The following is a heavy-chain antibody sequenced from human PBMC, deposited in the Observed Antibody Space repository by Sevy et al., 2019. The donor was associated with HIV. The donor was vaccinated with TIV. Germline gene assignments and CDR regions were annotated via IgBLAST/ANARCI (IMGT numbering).Heavy chain of an antibody. D-gene: IGHD2-15*01. Sequence: GGSLRLSCAASGFTFSNYYMRWIRQAPGKGLEWVSYIWSSGSTIYYADSVKGRFTISRDNAKNSLYLQMNSLRAEDTAEKYCARDLGSECYSYYDYWGQGTLVTVSS. J-gene: IGHJ4*02. CDR3: ARDLGSECYSYYDY. V-gene: IGHV3-11*01. CDR2: IWSSGSTI. CDR1: GFTFSNYY.